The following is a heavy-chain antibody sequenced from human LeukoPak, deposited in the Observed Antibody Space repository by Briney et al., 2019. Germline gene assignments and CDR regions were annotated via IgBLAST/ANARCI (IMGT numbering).Heavy chain of an antibody. D-gene: IGHD3-10*01. CDR1: GFIFKLFA. J-gene: IGHJ4*02. V-gene: IGHV3-23*01. CDR2: ISGTNDET. Sequence: HPGGSLRLSYVGSGFIFKLFAVGWVRQAPGKGLEWVSVISGTNDETDYADSVRGHFTISRDNSLNTLFLQMDNLRAEDTAVYYCARGGMVRGEVDYWGQGTLVTVSS. CDR3: ARGGMVRGEVDY.